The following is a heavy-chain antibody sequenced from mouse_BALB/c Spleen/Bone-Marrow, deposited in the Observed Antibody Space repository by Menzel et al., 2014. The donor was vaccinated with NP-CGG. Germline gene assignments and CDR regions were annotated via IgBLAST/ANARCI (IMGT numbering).Heavy chain of an antibody. CDR3: TRRRSLDY. CDR1: GYAFTNYW. CDR2: IYPGSGNT. J-gene: IGHJ2*01. Sequence: QVQLQQSGTELVRPGTSVKISCKASGYAFTNYWLGWVKQRPGHGLEWIGDIYPGSGNTYYNEKFKGKVTLTADKSSSTAYMQLSGLTSEDSAVYFCTRRRSLDYWGRGTTLTVSS. V-gene: IGHV1-63*01.